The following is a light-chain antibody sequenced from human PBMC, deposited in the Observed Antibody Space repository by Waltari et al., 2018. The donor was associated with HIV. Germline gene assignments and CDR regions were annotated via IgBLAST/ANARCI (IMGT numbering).Light chain of an antibody. CDR2: KDT. Sequence: SRDLTQPPSVSVSPGQTARITCSGDALSKQYSYWSQQKAGQAPVLVIFKDTERPSGIPARFSAASSWTTVTLTITSVEAEDEAEYFCQSSDTTASHELFGGGTKLTVL. J-gene: IGLJ2*01. CDR1: ALSKQY. V-gene: IGLV3-25*03. CDR3: QSSDTTASHEL.